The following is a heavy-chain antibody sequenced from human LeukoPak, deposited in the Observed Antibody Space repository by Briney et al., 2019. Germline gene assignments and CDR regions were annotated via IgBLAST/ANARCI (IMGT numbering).Heavy chain of an antibody. V-gene: IGHV3-30-3*01. Sequence: GGSLRLSCAASGFTFSSYAMHWVRQAPGKGREWGAVISYDGSNKYYADSVKGRFTISRDNSKNTLYLQMNSLRAEDTAVYYCARSLTKWELRREGAFDIWGQGTMVTVSS. CDR3: ARSLTKWELRREGAFDI. D-gene: IGHD1-26*01. J-gene: IGHJ3*02. CDR1: GFTFSSYA. CDR2: ISYDGSNK.